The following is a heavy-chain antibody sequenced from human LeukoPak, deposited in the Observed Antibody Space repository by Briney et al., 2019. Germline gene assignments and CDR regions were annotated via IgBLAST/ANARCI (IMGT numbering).Heavy chain of an antibody. V-gene: IGHV4-61*02. CDR1: GGSISSGSYY. D-gene: IGHD3-22*01. CDR3: ARELTTMIGEHFDC. J-gene: IGHJ4*02. Sequence: SETLSLTCTVSGGSISSGSYYWSWIRQPAGKGLEWIGRIYTSGSTNYNPSLKSRVTISVDTSKNQFSLKLSSVTAADTAVYYCARELTTMIGEHFDCWGQGTLVTVSS. CDR2: IYTSGST.